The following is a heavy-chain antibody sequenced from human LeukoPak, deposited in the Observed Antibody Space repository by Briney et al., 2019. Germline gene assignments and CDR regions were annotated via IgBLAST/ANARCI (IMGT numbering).Heavy chain of an antibody. Sequence: PGGSLRLSCAASGFTFSSYSMNWGRQAPGKGLEWVSYISSSSSTIYYADSVKGRFTISRDNSKNSLYLQMNSLRAEDTAVYYCARDPIAAAGTLDYWGQGTLVTVSS. CDR2: ISSSSSTI. CDR3: ARDPIAAAGTLDY. V-gene: IGHV3-48*01. CDR1: GFTFSSYS. J-gene: IGHJ4*02. D-gene: IGHD6-13*01.